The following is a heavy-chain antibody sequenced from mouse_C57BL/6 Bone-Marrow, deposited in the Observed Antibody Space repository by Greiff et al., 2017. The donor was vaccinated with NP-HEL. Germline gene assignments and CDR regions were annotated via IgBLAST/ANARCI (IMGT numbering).Heavy chain of an antibody. V-gene: IGHV5-17*01. D-gene: IGHD2-4*01. CDR2: ISSGSSTI. J-gene: IGHJ3*01. Sequence: EVKLQESGGGLVKPGGSLKLSCAASGFTFSDYGMHWVRQAPEKGLEWVAYISSGSSTIYYADTVKGRFTISRDNAKNTLFLQMTSLRSEDTAMYYCARFYDYDGFAYWGQGTLVTVSA. CDR1: GFTFSDYG. CDR3: ARFYDYDGFAY.